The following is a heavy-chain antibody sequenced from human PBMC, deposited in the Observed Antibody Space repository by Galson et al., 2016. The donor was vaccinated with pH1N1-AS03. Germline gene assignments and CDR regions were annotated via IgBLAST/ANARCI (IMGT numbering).Heavy chain of an antibody. CDR1: GFTFGDSP. CDR3: ARARTSPGSLAGVGFDI. J-gene: IGHJ3*02. Sequence: SLRLSCAASGFTFGDSPLTWFRQAPGKGLEWVGFIRSKTYGGTTEYAAPVKGRFTISRDDSKSIAYLQMNSLKTEDTAVYYCARARTSPGSLAGVGFDIWGQGTMVTVSS. CDR2: IRSKTYGGTT. V-gene: IGHV3-49*03.